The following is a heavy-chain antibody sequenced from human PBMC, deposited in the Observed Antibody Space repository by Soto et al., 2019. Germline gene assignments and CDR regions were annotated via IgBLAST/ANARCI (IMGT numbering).Heavy chain of an antibody. V-gene: IGHV3-30*04. J-gene: IGHJ4*02. Sequence: SGGSLRLSCAASGFTFGRYAIAWVRQAPGEGLEWVAGVSYDGIDEHYADSVRGRFSISRDNSKNTVSLQMNSLRADDTAVYYCTRDIIYFDYWGQGTLVTVSS. D-gene: IGHD2-21*01. CDR1: GFTFGRYA. CDR3: TRDIIYFDY. CDR2: VSYDGIDE.